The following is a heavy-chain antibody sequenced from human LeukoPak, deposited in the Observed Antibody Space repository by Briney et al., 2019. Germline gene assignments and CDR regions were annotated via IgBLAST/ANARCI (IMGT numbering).Heavy chain of an antibody. Sequence: ASVNLSCTPSGGTFSSYAISWVRQAPRQGLEWMGGIITILGTANYAQKFQGRVTITADKSTSTAYMELSSLRSEDTAVYYCARALGYRELNYMDVWGKGTTVTISS. CDR3: ARALGYRELNYMDV. CDR1: GGTFSSYA. D-gene: IGHD1-26*01. V-gene: IGHV1-69*10. CDR2: IITILGTA. J-gene: IGHJ6*03.